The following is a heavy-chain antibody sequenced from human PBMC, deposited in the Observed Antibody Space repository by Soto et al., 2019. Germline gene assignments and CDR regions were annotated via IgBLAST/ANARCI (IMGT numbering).Heavy chain of an antibody. CDR2: IYYSENT. CDR3: ATHPPYGPLDH. D-gene: IGHD4-17*01. J-gene: IGHJ4*02. Sequence: QLQLQESGPGLVKPSETLSLTCTVSDGSISSSSNHWGWIRQPPGKGLEWIGNIYYSENTYYNPSLKILVTISVDTSKNQFSLRLTSVTAADTAVYYCATHPPYGPLDHWGQGTLVTVSS. V-gene: IGHV4-39*01. CDR1: DGSISSSSNH.